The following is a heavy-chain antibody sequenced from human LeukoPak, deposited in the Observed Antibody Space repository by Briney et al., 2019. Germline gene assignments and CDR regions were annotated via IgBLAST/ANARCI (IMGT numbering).Heavy chain of an antibody. CDR3: AGGPYSYDSSGAFDI. CDR2: IYTSGST. D-gene: IGHD3-22*01. J-gene: IGHJ3*02. V-gene: IGHV4-61*02. CDR1: GFSINSDSYY. Sequence: PSETLSLTCTVSGFSINSDSYYWSRLRQPGGKGLESTGRIYTSGSTKYNPSLNSLITITVNPSKNQFSLKLSSVTAAVSAVYFCAGGPYSYDSSGAFDIWGQGTMVTVSS.